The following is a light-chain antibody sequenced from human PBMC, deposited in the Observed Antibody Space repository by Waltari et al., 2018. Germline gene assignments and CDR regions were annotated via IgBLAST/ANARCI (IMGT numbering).Light chain of an antibody. V-gene: IGLV2-14*01. CDR2: DFT. CDR1: SSDIGDYNY. J-gene: IGLJ1*01. CDR3: SSYSTTNTIV. Sequence: QSALTQPASVSGSPGQSLTISCTGTSSDIGDYNYVSWYQQRPGTAPQLMIFDFTNRPSGVSNRFFGSKSGKTASLTISGLRADDEAHYYCSSYSTTNTIVFGTGTKVTVL.